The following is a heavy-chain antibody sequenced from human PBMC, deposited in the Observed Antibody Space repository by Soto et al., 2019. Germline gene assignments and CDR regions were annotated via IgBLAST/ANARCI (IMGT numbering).Heavy chain of an antibody. D-gene: IGHD5-12*01. CDR1: GGTFSSYA. CDR3: ARGLGYSGYDTIDY. J-gene: IGHJ4*02. V-gene: IGHV1-69*13. Sequence: GASVKVSCKASGGTFSSYAISWVRQAPGQGLGWMGGIIPIFGTANYTQKFQGRVTITADESTSTAYMELSSLRSEDTAVYYCARGLGYSGYDTIDYWGQGTLVTVSS. CDR2: IIPIFGTA.